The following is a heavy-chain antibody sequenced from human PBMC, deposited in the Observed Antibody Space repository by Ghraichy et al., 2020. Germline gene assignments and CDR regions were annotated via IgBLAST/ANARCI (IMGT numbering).Heavy chain of an antibody. V-gene: IGHV4-61*01. Sequence: SETLSLTCTVSGGSVSSGSYYWSWIRQPPGKGLEWIGYIYYSGSTNYNPFLKSRVTISVDTSKNQFSLKLSSVTAADTAVYYCAREGVIRWFDPWGQGTLVTVSS. D-gene: IGHD3-10*01. J-gene: IGHJ5*02. CDR3: AREGVIRWFDP. CDR1: GGSVSSGSYY. CDR2: IYYSGST.